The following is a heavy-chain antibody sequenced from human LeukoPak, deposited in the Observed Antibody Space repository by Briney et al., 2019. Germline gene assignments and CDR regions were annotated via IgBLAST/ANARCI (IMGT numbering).Heavy chain of an antibody. CDR2: IKQSGSEE. J-gene: IGHJ6*02. V-gene: IGHV3-7*05. CDR3: ARDPYSSTWSYGMDV. D-gene: IGHD6-6*01. CDR1: GFTFSSYW. Sequence: GGSLRLSCAASGFTFSSYWMSWVRQAAGKGLEWVANIKQSGSEEVYTDSVKGRFTISRDNAKNSLFLQMNTLRAEDTAVYYCARDPYSSTWSYGMDVWGQGTTVTVSS.